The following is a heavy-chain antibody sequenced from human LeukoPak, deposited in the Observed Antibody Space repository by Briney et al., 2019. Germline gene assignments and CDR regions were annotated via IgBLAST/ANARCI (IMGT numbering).Heavy chain of an antibody. D-gene: IGHD3-22*01. Sequence: PSETLSLTCTVSGGSISSYYWSWVRQPPGKGLEWIGYIYYSGSTSYNPSLKSRVTISIGTSENQFSLKLSSVTAADTAVYYCARFHYGSGGYWYYFDYWGQGTLVTVSS. CDR1: GGSISSYY. V-gene: IGHV4-59*01. CDR3: ARFHYGSGGYWYYFDY. J-gene: IGHJ4*02. CDR2: IYYSGST.